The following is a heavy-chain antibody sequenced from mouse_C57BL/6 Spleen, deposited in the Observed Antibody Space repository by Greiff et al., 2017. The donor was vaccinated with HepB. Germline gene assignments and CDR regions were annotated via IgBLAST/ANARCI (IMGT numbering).Heavy chain of an antibody. V-gene: IGHV1-15*01. CDR1: GYTFTDYE. CDR3: TRWDYYYGSSYGY. J-gene: IGHJ2*01. D-gene: IGHD1-1*01. CDR2: IDPETGGT. Sequence: QVQLQQSGAELVRPGASVTLSCKASGYTFTDYEMRWVKQTPVHGLEWIGAIDPETGGTAYNQKFKGKAILTADKSSSTAYLELRSLTSEDSAVYYCTRWDYYYGSSYGYWGQGTTLTVSS.